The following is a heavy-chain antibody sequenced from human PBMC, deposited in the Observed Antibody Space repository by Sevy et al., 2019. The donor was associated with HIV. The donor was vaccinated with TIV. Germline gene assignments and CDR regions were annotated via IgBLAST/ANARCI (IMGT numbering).Heavy chain of an antibody. D-gene: IGHD3-22*01. Sequence: ASVKVSCKVSGYTLTKLDMHWVRQAPGKGLEWMGGFDPEDGDTFYAQKFQGRATMTRDTSTDTAYMELSSLRSEDTAVYYCTTMEYYHNIIGSSSGDYWGQGTLVTVSS. CDR2: FDPEDGDT. CDR1: GYTLTKLD. J-gene: IGHJ4*02. CDR3: TTMEYYHNIIGSSSGDY. V-gene: IGHV1-24*01.